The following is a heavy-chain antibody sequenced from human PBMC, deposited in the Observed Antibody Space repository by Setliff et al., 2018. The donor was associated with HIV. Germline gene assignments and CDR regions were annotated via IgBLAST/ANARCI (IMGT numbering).Heavy chain of an antibody. D-gene: IGHD2-15*01. Sequence: SETLSLTCTVSGYSISSRYYWGWIRQPPGKGPEWIGSVYHTGSTYYNPSLKSRVTMSADTSKNQFSLKLSSVTAADSAVYYCASSPAWRSDSGLHTFDYWGQGTLVTVS. CDR3: ASSPAWRSDSGLHTFDY. V-gene: IGHV4-38-2*02. CDR1: GYSISSRYY. CDR2: VYHTGST. J-gene: IGHJ4*02.